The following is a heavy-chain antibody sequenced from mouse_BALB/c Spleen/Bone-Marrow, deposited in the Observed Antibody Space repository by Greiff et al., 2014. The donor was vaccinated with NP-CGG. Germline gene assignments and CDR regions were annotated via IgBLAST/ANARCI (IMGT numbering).Heavy chain of an antibody. D-gene: IGHD1-1*01. CDR3: TSLYYYGSRYFDY. V-gene: IGHV6-6*02. CDR1: GFTFSNYW. Sequence: EVQLQQSGGGLAQPGGSMKLSCVASGFTFSNYWMNWVRQSPEKGLEWVAEIRLKSNNFATHYAESVKGRFTISRDDSKSSVYLEMNNLRAEDTGIYYCTSLYYYGSRYFDYWGQGTTLTVSS. J-gene: IGHJ2*01. CDR2: IRLKSNNFAT.